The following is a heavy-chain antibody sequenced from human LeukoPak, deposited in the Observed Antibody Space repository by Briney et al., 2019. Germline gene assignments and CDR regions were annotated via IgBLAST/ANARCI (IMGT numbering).Heavy chain of an antibody. Sequence: SETLSLTCTVSGGSISSYYWSWIRRPPGKGLEWIGYIYDSGSTNYNPSLKSRVTISVDTSKNQFSLKLSSVTAADTAVYYCARGKLPLNFDYWGQGTLVTVSS. CDR1: GGSISSYY. V-gene: IGHV4-59*01. CDR2: IYDSGST. CDR3: ARGKLPLNFDY. J-gene: IGHJ4*02.